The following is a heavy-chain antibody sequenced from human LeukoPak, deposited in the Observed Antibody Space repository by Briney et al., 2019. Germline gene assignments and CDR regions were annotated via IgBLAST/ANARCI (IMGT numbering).Heavy chain of an antibody. Sequence: SGKVSCKASGGTFSSYAISWVRQAPGQGLEWMGGIIPIFGTANYAQKLQGRVTITTDESTSTAYMELSSLRSEDTAVYYCAIDHGDVLFYYWVQGTLVTVSS. J-gene: IGHJ4*02. CDR2: IIPIFGTA. D-gene: IGHD4-17*01. V-gene: IGHV1-69*05. CDR1: GGTFSSYA. CDR3: AIDHGDVLFYY.